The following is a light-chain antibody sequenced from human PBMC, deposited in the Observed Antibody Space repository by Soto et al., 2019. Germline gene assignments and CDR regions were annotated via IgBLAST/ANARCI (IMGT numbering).Light chain of an antibody. J-gene: IGLJ1*01. V-gene: IGLV2-14*03. CDR2: GVT. CDR1: SSDIGYYNF. Sequence: QSALAQPASVSGSPGQSITISCTGSSSDIGYYNFVSWYQQHPGQAPQLLIFGVTNLPSGISARFSGSKSGATASLTISGLQAEDEAAYYCSSFASTNSLVFGAGTKVTVL. CDR3: SSFASTNSLV.